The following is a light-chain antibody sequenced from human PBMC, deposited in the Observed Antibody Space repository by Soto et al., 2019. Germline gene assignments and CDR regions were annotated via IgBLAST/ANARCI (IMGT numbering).Light chain of an antibody. CDR1: QSVSSTY. Sequence: EIVLTQSPGTLSLSPGERATLSCRASQSVSSTYLAWYQQKPGQAPRLLIYGASNRATGIPDRFSGSASGTDFTLTISRLEPEDFTLYYCQQYSSTFWTLGQGTKVEIK. V-gene: IGKV3-20*01. CDR3: QQYSSTFWT. CDR2: GAS. J-gene: IGKJ1*01.